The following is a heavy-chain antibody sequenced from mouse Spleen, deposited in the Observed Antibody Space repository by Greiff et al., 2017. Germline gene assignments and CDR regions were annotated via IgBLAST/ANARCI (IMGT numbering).Heavy chain of an antibody. Sequence: DVMLVESGGGLVKLGGSLKLSCAASGFTFSSYAMSWVRQTPEKRLEWVATISSGGGNTYYPDSVKGRFTISRDNAKNTLYLQMSSLKSEDTAMYYCARDDGYGYYFDYWGQGTTLTVSS. D-gene: IGHD2-3*01. J-gene: IGHJ2*01. V-gene: IGHV5-9*01. CDR2: ISSGGGNT. CDR3: ARDDGYGYYFDY. CDR1: GFTFSSYA.